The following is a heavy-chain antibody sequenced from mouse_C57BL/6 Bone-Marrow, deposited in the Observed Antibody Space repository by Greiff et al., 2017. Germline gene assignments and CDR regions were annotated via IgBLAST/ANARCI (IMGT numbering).Heavy chain of an antibody. V-gene: IGHV14-2*01. D-gene: IGHD2-1*01. CDR3: ARRYYGNYAWFAY. Sequence: VQLQQSGAELVKPGASVKLSCTASGFNIKDYYMHWVKQTPEQGLEWIGRLDPEDGETKYAPKFQGKATIRANTSSNTAYLQLSSLTSEDKAVYYGARRYYGNYAWFAYWGQGTLVTVSA. J-gene: IGHJ3*01. CDR2: LDPEDGET. CDR1: GFNIKDYY.